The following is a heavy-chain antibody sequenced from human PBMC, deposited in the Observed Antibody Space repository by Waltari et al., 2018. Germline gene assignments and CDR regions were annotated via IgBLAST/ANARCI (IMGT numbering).Heavy chain of an antibody. D-gene: IGHD3-22*01. J-gene: IGHJ4*02. Sequence: QVQLQESGPGLVKPSETLSLTCAVSGYSISSGYYWGWIRQPPGKGLEWIGSIYHSGSTYYNPSLKSRVTISVDTSKNQFSRKRSSVTAADTAVYYCARHFYSANYDSSGPDYWGQGTLVTVSS. CDR2: IYHSGST. V-gene: IGHV4-38-2*01. CDR3: ARHFYSANYDSSGPDY. CDR1: GYSISSGYY.